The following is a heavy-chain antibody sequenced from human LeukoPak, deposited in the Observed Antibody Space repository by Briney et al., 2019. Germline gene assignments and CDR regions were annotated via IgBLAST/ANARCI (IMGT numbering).Heavy chain of an antibody. CDR2: IGTAGDT. J-gene: IGHJ4*02. CDR1: GFTFSSYD. CDR3: ARVGSAGNFDY. D-gene: IGHD6-19*01. V-gene: IGHV3-13*04. Sequence: GGSLSLSCAASGFTFSSYDMHWVRQATGKGLEWVSAIGTAGDTYYPGSVKGRFTISRENAKNSLYLQMNSLRAGDTAVYYSARVGSAGNFDYWGQGTLVTVSS.